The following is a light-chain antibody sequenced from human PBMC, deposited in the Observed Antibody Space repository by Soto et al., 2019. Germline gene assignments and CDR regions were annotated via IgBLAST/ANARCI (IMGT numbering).Light chain of an antibody. V-gene: IGLV9-49*01. J-gene: IGLJ2*01. CDR2: VGTGGIVG. Sequence: QSVLTQPPSASASLGASVTLTCTLSSGYSNDKVDWYQQRPGKGPRFVMRVGTGGIVGSKGDGIPDRFSVLGSGLNRYLTINIIQEEDEGDYHCGAAHGSGSNCVVVFGGGTKLTVL. CDR3: GAAHGSGSNCVVV. CDR1: SGYSNDK.